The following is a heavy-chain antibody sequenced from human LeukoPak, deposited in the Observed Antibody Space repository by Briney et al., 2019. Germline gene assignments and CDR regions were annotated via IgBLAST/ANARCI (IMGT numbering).Heavy chain of an antibody. CDR1: GGSISSGSYY. V-gene: IGHV4-61*02. CDR2: IYTSGST. Sequence: SETLSLTCTVSGGSISSGSYYWSWIRQPAGKGLEWIGRIYTSGSTNYNPSLKSRVTISVDTSKNQFSLKLSSVTAADTAVYYCARASTYYDFSLWGQGTLVTVSS. J-gene: IGHJ4*02. CDR3: ARASTYYDFSL. D-gene: IGHD3-3*01.